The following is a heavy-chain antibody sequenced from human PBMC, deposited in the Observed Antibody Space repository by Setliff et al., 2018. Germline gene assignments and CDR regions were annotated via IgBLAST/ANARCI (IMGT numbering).Heavy chain of an antibody. V-gene: IGHV1-2*02. CDR3: SRGRRGSTWTSDS. CDR1: GYSFIDYY. CDR2: INPHGGGT. J-gene: IGHJ5*01. Sequence: ASVKVSCKSSGYSFIDYYIHWVRQAPGQGLEWMGWINPHGGGTTFAQKFQGRVTATTDTSITTTYLKLSGLNFDDTAVYYCSRGRRGSTWTSDSWGQGTLVTVSS. D-gene: IGHD6-13*01.